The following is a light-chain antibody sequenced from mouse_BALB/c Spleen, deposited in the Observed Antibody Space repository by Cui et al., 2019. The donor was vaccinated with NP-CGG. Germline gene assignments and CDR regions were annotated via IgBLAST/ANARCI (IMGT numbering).Light chain of an antibody. V-gene: IGLV1*01. CDR1: TGAVTTSNY. CDR3: ALWYSSHWV. CDR2: GRN. Sequence: QAVVTQESALTTSPGETVTLTCRSSTGAVTTSNYANWVQEKPDHLFTGLIGGRNNRVPGVPARFSGSLIGDKAALTITVAQTEDEAIYFCALWYSSHWVFGGGTKLTVL. J-gene: IGLJ1*01.